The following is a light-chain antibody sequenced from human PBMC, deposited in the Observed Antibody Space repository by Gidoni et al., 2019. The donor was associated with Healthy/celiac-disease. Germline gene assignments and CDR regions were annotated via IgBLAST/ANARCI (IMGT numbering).Light chain of an antibody. J-gene: IGLJ3*02. CDR1: SSNIGSNF. CDR3: AGWDDSLSGPV. CDR2: RND. V-gene: IGLV1-47*01. Sequence: QSVLTQPPSASETPGQRVTISCSGSSSNIGSNFVYWYQQLPGTAPKLLRDRNDQRPSGVPDPFPCPQSCPSGFLALRWLRSEDEANYYCAGWDDSLSGPVFGGGTKLTVL.